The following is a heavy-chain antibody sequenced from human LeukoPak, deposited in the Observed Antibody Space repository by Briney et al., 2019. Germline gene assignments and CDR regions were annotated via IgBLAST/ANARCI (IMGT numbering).Heavy chain of an antibody. CDR2: ISWNSGSI. J-gene: IGHJ4*02. V-gene: IGHV3-9*01. Sequence: GGSLRLSCAASGFTFDDYAMHWVRQAPGKGLEWVSGISWNSGSIGYADSVKGRFTISRDNAKNSLYLQMNSLRAEDTALYYCAKAPNYYDSSGYLFDYWGQGTLVNVSS. D-gene: IGHD3-22*01. CDR3: AKAPNYYDSSGYLFDY. CDR1: GFTFDDYA.